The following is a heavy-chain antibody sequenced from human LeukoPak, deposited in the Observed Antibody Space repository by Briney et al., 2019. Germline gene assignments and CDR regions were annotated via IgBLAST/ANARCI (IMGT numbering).Heavy chain of an antibody. D-gene: IGHD2-15*01. CDR3: AREARSGGFDY. CDR1: GFTFSSYA. Sequence: GGSLRLSCAASGFTFSSYAMHWVRQAPGKGLEWVAVISYDGSNKYYADSVKGRFTISRDNSKNSLYLQMNSLRAEDTAVYYCAREARSGGFDYWGQGTLVTVSS. J-gene: IGHJ4*02. V-gene: IGHV3-30-3*01. CDR2: ISYDGSNK.